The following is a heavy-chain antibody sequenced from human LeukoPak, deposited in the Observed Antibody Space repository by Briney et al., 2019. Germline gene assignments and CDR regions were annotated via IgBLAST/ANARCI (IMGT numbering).Heavy chain of an antibody. CDR1: GITFSSYG. D-gene: IGHD4-17*01. Sequence: PGGTLRLSCAASGITFSSYGMSWVRQAPGKGLEWVSSISSTGGTTYYADSVKGRFTISRDSSKNTLYLQMNSLRAEDTAVYYCAREGYGDSYFDYWGQGTLVTVSS. CDR2: ISSTGGTT. CDR3: AREGYGDSYFDY. J-gene: IGHJ4*02. V-gene: IGHV3-23*01.